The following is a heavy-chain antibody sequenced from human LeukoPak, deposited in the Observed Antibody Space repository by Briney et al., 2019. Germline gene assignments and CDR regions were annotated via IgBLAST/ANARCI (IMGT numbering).Heavy chain of an antibody. CDR2: INHSGSA. CDR3: ARKNITMIKGTLFDY. J-gene: IGHJ4*02. D-gene: IGHD3-22*01. CDR1: GGAFSGYY. Sequence: SETLSLTCAVYGGAFSGYYWSWIRQPPGKGLEWIGEINHSGSADYNPSLKSRVTMSVDTSKNQFSLRLSSVTAADTAVYYCARKNITMIKGTLFDYWGQGILVTVSS. V-gene: IGHV4-34*01.